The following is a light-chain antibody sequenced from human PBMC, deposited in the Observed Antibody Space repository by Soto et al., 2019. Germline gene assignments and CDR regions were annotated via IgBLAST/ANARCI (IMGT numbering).Light chain of an antibody. V-gene: IGLV2-8*01. J-gene: IGLJ3*02. CDR1: SSDVGGYNY. Sequence: QSVLTQPPSASGSPGQSVTISCTGTSSDVGGYNYVSWYQQHPGKAPKLLIYEVSKRPSGVPDRFSGSKSGNTASLTVSGFQAADEADYYCNSYAGSYNWVFGGGTKLTVL. CDR3: NSYAGSYNWV. CDR2: EVS.